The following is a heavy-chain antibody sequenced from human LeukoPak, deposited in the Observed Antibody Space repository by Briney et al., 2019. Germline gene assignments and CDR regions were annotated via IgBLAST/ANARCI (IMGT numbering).Heavy chain of an antibody. D-gene: IGHD2-15*01. CDR2: ISGSGDNT. Sequence: GGSLRLSCAASGFTFSNYWMHWVRQAPGKGLEWVSSISGSGDNTNYADSVKGRFTISRDNSKNTLSLQMSSLRVEDTAVYYCARDRSCTGGSCYMDVWGRGTTVTVSS. CDR3: ARDRSCTGGSCYMDV. J-gene: IGHJ6*03. CDR1: GFTFSNYW. V-gene: IGHV3-23*01.